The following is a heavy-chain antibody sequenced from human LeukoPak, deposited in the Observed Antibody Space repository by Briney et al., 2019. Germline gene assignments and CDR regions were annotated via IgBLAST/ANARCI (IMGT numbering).Heavy chain of an antibody. D-gene: IGHD2-15*01. CDR3: AKASETSGGSCYQTLGS. CDR1: GCTFSSYA. Sequence: PGGALRLSCAASGCTFSSYAMSWVGQAPGRGLEWVSRISGSGCTTYFADSVKGRVTFSRGNSKGTVVLQMTSLRAEDTAVSYCAKASETSGGSCYQTLGSWGQGILVTVSS. J-gene: IGHJ5*02. V-gene: IGHV3-23*01. CDR2: ISGSGCTT.